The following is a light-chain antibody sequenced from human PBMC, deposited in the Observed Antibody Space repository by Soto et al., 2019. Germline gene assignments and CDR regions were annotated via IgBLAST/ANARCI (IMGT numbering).Light chain of an antibody. CDR2: EVT. J-gene: IGLJ1*01. CDR1: ASDIGRYNY. CDR3: TSYVESKTYV. Sequence: QSVLAQPPSASGSPGQSVTISCIGTASDIGRYNYVSWYRHHPGKAPKLIIYEVTKRPSGFPDRFSGSKSGNTASLTVSGRPADGEAEYSCTSYVESKTYVFGNGSKLTVL. V-gene: IGLV2-8*01.